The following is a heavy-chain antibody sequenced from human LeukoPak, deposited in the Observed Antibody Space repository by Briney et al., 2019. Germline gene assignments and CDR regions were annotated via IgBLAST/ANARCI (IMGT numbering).Heavy chain of an antibody. D-gene: IGHD4-23*01. CDR3: TRDLLEFGDYGGNLSDY. CDR2: IRSKANSYAT. CDR1: GFTFSGSA. V-gene: IGHV3-73*01. Sequence: GGSLKLSCAASGFTFSGSAMHWVRQASGKGLEWVGRIRSKANSYATAYAASVKGRFIISRDDSKNTAYLQMNSLKTEDTAVYYCTRDLLEFGDYGGNLSDYWGQGTLVTVSS. J-gene: IGHJ4*02.